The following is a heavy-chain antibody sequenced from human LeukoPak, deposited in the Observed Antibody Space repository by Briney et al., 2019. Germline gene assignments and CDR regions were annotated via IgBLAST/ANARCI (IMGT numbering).Heavy chain of an antibody. Sequence: GGSLRLSCAASGFTFSDYYMTWIRQAPGKGLEWVSYISSSSNNIHYANSVRGRFTISRDNAKDSVYLQMNSLRAEDTAIYYCARAAGWFDPWGQGTLVTVSS. J-gene: IGHJ5*02. CDR2: ISSSSNNI. CDR3: ARAAGWFDP. V-gene: IGHV3-11*01. CDR1: GFTFSDYY.